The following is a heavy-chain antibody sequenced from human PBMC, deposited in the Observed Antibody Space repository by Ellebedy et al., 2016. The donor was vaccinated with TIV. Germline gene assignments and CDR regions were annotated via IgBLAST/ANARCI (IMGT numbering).Heavy chain of an antibody. CDR1: GYTFTNYG. CDR3: ARGLY. CDR2: INTYNGNT. Sequence: AASVKVSCKTSGYTFTNYGISWVRQAPGQGFEWMGWINTYNGNTEYAQKLQGRVTVTTDTSTSTVYMELRSLRSDDTAVYYCARGLYWGQGTLVTVSS. J-gene: IGHJ4*02. V-gene: IGHV1-18*04.